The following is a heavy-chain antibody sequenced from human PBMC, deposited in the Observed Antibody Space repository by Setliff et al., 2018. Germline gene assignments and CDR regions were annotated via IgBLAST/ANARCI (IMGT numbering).Heavy chain of an antibody. CDR2: ISSSSGYI. Sequence: PGGSLRLSCVASGFIFSHDWMSWVRQAPGKGLEWVSSISSSSGYIYYADSVKGRFTISRDNAKNSLYLQMNSLRAEDTAVYYCARVAGRGRYWYFDLWGRGTLVTVSS. J-gene: IGHJ2*01. CDR3: ARVAGRGRYWYFDL. CDR1: GFIFSHDW. V-gene: IGHV3-21*01.